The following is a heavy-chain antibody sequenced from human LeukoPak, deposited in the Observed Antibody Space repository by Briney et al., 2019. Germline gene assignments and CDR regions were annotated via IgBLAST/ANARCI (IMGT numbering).Heavy chain of an antibody. D-gene: IGHD5-24*01. CDR2: MDPSGTHK. V-gene: IGHV3-7*01. J-gene: IGHJ4*02. Sequence: PGGSLRLSCAPSGFTFHGSWMNWVRQVPGKGLEWVANMDPSGTHKRYVDSVRGRFTISKDNSGTSFYLEMSSLTVDDTAIYYCALWASDNNWGQGTLVTVSS. CDR1: GFTFHGSW. CDR3: ALWASDNN.